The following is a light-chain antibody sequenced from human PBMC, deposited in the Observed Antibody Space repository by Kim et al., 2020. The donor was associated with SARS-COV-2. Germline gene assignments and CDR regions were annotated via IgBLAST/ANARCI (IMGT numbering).Light chain of an antibody. CDR3: QQRSNWPLLT. Sequence: EIVLTQSPAPLSLSPGERATLSCRASQSVSSYLAWYQQKPGQAPRLLIYDASNRATGIPARFSGSGSGTDFTLTISSLEPEDFAVYYCQQRSNWPLLTFGGGTKVDIK. CDR1: QSVSSY. CDR2: DAS. J-gene: IGKJ4*01. V-gene: IGKV3-11*01.